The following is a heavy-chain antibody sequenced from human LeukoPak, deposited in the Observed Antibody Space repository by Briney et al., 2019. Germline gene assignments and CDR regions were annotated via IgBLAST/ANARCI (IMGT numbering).Heavy chain of an antibody. CDR3: ARHNNGAFDI. CDR1: GGSISSYY. D-gene: IGHD1-14*01. CDR2: IYYSGST. Sequence: SETLSLTCTVSGGSISSYYWSWVRQPPGKGLEWIGFIYYSGSTNYHPSLKSRVTISVDTSKNQFSLKLASVTAADTAVYYCARHNNGAFDIWGQGTLVTVS. J-gene: IGHJ3*02. V-gene: IGHV4-59*08.